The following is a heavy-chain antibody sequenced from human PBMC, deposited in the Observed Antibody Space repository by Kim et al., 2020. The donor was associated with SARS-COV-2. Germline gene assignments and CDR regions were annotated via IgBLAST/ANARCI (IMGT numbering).Heavy chain of an antibody. V-gene: IGHV3-72*01. Sequence: KANSYTTEYAASVKGRFTISRDDSKNSLYLQMNSLKTEDTAVYYCASLDYWGQGTLVTVSS. CDR3: ASLDY. CDR2: KANSYTT. J-gene: IGHJ4*02.